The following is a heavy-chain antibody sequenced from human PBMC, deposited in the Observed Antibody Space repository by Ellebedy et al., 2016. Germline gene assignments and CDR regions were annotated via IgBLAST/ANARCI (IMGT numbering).Heavy chain of an antibody. CDR2: ISGSGGST. V-gene: IGHV3-23*01. J-gene: IGHJ4*02. D-gene: IGHD6-13*01. Sequence: GESLKISCAASGFTFSSYAMSWVRQAPGKGLEWASAISGSGGSTYYADSVKGRFTISRDNSKNTLYLQMNSLRAEDTAVYYCAKSSGAAERGDFDYWGQGTLVTVSS. CDR3: AKSSGAAERGDFDY. CDR1: GFTFSSYA.